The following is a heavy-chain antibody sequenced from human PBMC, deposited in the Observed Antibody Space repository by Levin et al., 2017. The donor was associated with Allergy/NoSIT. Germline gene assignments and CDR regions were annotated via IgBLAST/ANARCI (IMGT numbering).Heavy chain of an antibody. CDR3: ARGENCDGGGCYPYNWFDR. CDR1: GGSIKSYY. V-gene: IGHV4-59*01. Sequence: ASETLSLTCTVSGGSIKSYYWNWIRQPPGRGLEWIGYIYYSGTTDYNPSLKSRVTISVDTSKNQFSLKLSSVTAAATAVYYCARGENCDGGGCYPYNWFDRWGQGTLVTVSS. J-gene: IGHJ5*02. CDR2: IYYSGTT. D-gene: IGHD2-15*01.